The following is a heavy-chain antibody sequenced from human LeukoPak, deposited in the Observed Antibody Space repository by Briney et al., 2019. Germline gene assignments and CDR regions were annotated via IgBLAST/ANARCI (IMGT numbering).Heavy chain of an antibody. D-gene: IGHD3-10*01. J-gene: IGHJ6*02. CDR2: VSAYDGST. V-gene: IGHV1-18*01. CDR1: GYSFTSYG. CDR3: ARGGRDGMDV. Sequence: ASVKVSCKASGYSFTSYGFTWVRRAPGQGLEWMGWVSAYDGSTNYAQKIRGRVTMTTDASKNTVYMELRSLRFDDTAVYYCARGGRDGMDVWGQGTVVTVSS.